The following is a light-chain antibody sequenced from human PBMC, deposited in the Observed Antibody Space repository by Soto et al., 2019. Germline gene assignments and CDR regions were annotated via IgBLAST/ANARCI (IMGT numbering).Light chain of an antibody. CDR1: SSNIRAGYD. Sequence: QSALTQPPSVSGAPGQRVTISCPGSSSNIRAGYDVHWYQQLPGTAPTLLIYTNNNRPSGVPDRFSGSKSGTSASLAIVGLQAEDEADYYCQSYDSDLSGFFVFGTGTKVTVL. J-gene: IGLJ1*01. V-gene: IGLV1-40*01. CDR2: TNN. CDR3: QSYDSDLSGFFV.